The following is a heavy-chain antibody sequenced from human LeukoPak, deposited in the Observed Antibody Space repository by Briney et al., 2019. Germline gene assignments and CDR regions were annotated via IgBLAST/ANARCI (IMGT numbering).Heavy chain of an antibody. CDR2: IYHSGST. Sequence: PSETLSLTCTVSGGSISSGGYYWSWIRQPPGKGLEWIGYIYHSGSTYYNPSLKSRVTISVDRSKNQFSLKLSSVTAADTAVYYCARGLYCTTNTCSETWGQGTLVTVSS. CDR3: ARGLYCTTNTCSET. D-gene: IGHD2-8*01. J-gene: IGHJ5*02. V-gene: IGHV4-30-2*01. CDR1: GGSISSGGYY.